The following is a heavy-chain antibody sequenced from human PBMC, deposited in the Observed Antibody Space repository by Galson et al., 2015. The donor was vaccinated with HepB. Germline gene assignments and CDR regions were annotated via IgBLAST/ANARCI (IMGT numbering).Heavy chain of an antibody. D-gene: IGHD2-15*01. CDR2: IIPIFGTA. Sequence: SVKVSCKASGGTFSSYAISWVRQAPGQGLEWMGGIIPIFGTANYAQKFQGRVTITADKSTSTAYMELSSLRSEDTAVYYCARVVVAAQKYIDYWGQGTLVTVSS. J-gene: IGHJ4*02. CDR3: ARVVVAAQKYIDY. V-gene: IGHV1-69*06. CDR1: GGTFSSYA.